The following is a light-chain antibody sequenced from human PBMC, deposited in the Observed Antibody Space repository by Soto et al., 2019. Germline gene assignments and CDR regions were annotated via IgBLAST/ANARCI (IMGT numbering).Light chain of an antibody. Sequence: IQMSKSPSSVSASVGERVTITCRASQGISNYLAWYQLKPGKAPKLLIYAASTLQSGVPSRFSGSGSGTDFTLTISCLQSEDFATYYCQQYYSFPRTFGQGTMVDI. V-gene: IGKV1-8*01. CDR2: AAS. CDR1: QGISNY. J-gene: IGKJ1*01. CDR3: QQYYSFPRT.